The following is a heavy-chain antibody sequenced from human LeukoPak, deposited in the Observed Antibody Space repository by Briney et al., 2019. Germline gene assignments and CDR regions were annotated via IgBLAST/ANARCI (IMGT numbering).Heavy chain of an antibody. CDR3: AKGGAATMRDGYNYYYYYMEV. CDR2: ISGSGGHT. D-gene: IGHD5-24*01. CDR1: GITFSSHA. J-gene: IGHJ6*03. V-gene: IGHV3-23*01. Sequence: GGSLRLSCAASGITFSSHAMSWVRQAPGKGLEWVSLISGSGGHTYYGDSVKGRFTISRDNSTDRLYLQMNSLRPEDTAVYYCAKGGAATMRDGYNYYYYYMEVWGRGTTVTVSS.